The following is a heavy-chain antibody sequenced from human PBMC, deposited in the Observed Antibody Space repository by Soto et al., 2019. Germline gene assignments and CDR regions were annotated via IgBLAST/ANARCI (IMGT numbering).Heavy chain of an antibody. CDR3: ASHSARQWLVLDAFDI. Sequence: SVKVSCKASGGTFSSYAISWLRQAPGQGLEWMGGIIPIFGTANYAQKFQGRVTITADESTSTAYMELSSLRSEDTAVYYCASHSARQWLVLDAFDIWGQGTMVTVSS. CDR1: GGTFSSYA. J-gene: IGHJ3*02. D-gene: IGHD6-19*01. V-gene: IGHV1-69*13. CDR2: IIPIFGTA.